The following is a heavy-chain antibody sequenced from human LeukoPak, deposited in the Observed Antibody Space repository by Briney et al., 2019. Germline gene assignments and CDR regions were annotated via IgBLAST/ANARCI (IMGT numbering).Heavy chain of an antibody. D-gene: IGHD1-26*01. V-gene: IGHV5-51*01. J-gene: IGHJ6*02. CDR3: ARGIYTGSYWDYYYYGMDV. CDR1: GYSFSSYW. Sequence: GESLKISCKGSGYSFSSYWIGWVRQMPGKGLEWMGIMHPGDSDTRYSPSFQGQVTISADKSISTAYLQWSSLKASDTAMYYCARGIYTGSYWDYYYYGMDVWGQGTTVTVSS. CDR2: MHPGDSDT.